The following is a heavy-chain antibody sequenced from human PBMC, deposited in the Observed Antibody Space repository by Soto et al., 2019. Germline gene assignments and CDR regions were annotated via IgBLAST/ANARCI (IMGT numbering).Heavy chain of an antibody. J-gene: IGHJ6*02. D-gene: IGHD2-15*01. V-gene: IGHV3-30*04. CDR2: ISYDGSKT. Sequence: XGSLRLSCAAAGVTFSTYAMHWVRQAPGKGLNWVAVISYDGSKTYYADSVKGRFTISRDNSKNTLYLQMNSLRVEDTAGYYCAREYCSGGSCLYYQYYGMDVWGRGTTVTVSS. CDR3: AREYCSGGSCLYYQYYGMDV. CDR1: GVTFSTYA.